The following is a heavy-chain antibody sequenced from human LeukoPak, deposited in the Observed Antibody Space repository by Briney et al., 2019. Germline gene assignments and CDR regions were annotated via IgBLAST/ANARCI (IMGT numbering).Heavy chain of an antibody. CDR2: IYNSGST. V-gene: IGHV4-59*01. Sequence: SETLSLTCTVSGDSISRYYWNWIRQPPGKGLEWIGYIYNSGSTSYNSSLKSRVTISVDTSSNQFSLKLSSVTAADTAVYYCARNLGDYNILTGYSPNWFDPWGQGTLVTVSS. CDR3: ARNLGDYNILTGYSPNWFDP. J-gene: IGHJ5*02. CDR1: GDSISRYY. D-gene: IGHD3-9*01.